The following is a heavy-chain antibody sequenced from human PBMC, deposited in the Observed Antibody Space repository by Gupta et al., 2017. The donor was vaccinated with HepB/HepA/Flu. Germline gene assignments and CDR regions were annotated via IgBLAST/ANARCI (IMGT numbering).Heavy chain of an antibody. CDR1: GFTVSSNY. CDR2: IYSGGST. J-gene: IGHJ6*02. V-gene: IGHV3-66*01. D-gene: IGHD1-7*01. CDR3: ARDHITGTTDRGMDV. Sequence: EVQLVESGGGLVQPGGSLRLSCAASGFTVSSNYMSWVRQAPGKGLEWVSVIYSGGSTYYADSVKGRFTISRDNSKNTLYLQMNSLRAEDTAVYYCARDHITGTTDRGMDVWGQGTTVTVYS.